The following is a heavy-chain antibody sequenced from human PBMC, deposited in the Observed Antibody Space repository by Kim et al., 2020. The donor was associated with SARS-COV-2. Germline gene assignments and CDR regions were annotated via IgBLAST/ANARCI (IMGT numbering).Heavy chain of an antibody. CDR1: GGSISSGGYY. CDR2: IYYSGST. V-gene: IGHV4-31*03. D-gene: IGHD3-22*01. Sequence: SETLSLTCTVSGGSISSGGYYWSWIRQHPGKGLEWIGYIYYSGSTYYNPSLKSRVTISVDTSKNQFSLKLSSVTAADTAVYYCARIEYYDRIIDYWGQGTLVTVSS. J-gene: IGHJ4*02. CDR3: ARIEYYDRIIDY.